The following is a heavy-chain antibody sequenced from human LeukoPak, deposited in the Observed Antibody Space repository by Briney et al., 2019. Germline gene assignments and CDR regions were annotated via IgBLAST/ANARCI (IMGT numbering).Heavy chain of an antibody. CDR2: INPNSGGT. Sequence: GAAVTVSCKASGCTFTGHYMHWVRQAPAQGLEWMGWINPNSGGTNYAQKLQGRVTMTRDTPISTAYIELSRLRSDDPAVYYCARERLYNVVVPAAIFDFWGQGTLVTVSS. J-gene: IGHJ4*02. D-gene: IGHD2-2*01. CDR1: GCTFTGHY. V-gene: IGHV1-2*02. CDR3: ARERLYNVVVPAAIFDF.